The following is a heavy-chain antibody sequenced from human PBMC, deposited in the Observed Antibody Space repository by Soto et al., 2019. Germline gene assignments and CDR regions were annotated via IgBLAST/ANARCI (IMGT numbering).Heavy chain of an antibody. V-gene: IGHV4-4*07. CDR2: VYTSGNS. J-gene: IGHJ4*02. CDR3: VTETGDNWTDEVY. CDR1: GGSISHYS. Sequence: QVQLQESGPGLVKPSETLSLTCTVSGGSISHYSCSWIRQSAGKGLEWIGRVYTSGNSHYNPYLRSRVSISVDKSRNQFALRVTSVTAAATALYYCVTETGDNWTDEVYWGQGTPVTVSS. D-gene: IGHD1-20*01.